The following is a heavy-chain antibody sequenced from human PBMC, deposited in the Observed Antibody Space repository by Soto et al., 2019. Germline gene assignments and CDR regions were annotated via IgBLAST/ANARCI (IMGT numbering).Heavy chain of an antibody. J-gene: IGHJ6*02. CDR3: ARCGMGMDV. D-gene: IGHD1-1*01. CDR1: GGSFSGYY. Sequence: SETLSLTCAVYGGSFSGYYWSWIRQPPGKGLEWIREINHSGSTNYNPSLKSRVTISVDTSKNQFSLKLSSVTAADTAVYYCARCGMGMDVWGQGTTVTVSS. V-gene: IGHV4-34*01. CDR2: INHSGST.